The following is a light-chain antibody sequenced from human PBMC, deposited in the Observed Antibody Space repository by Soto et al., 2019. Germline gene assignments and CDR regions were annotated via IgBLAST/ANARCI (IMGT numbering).Light chain of an antibody. V-gene: IGLV1-51*01. CDR1: SFNIGNNY. Sequence: QSVLTQPPSLSAAPGQKVTISCSGSSFNIGNNYVSWYQQLPGTAPKLLIYDNNDRPSGIPDLFSGSKSGTSATLGITGLQTGEEADYYCGTWDGSLSAVVFGGGTKLTVL. J-gene: IGLJ2*01. CDR3: GTWDGSLSAVV. CDR2: DNN.